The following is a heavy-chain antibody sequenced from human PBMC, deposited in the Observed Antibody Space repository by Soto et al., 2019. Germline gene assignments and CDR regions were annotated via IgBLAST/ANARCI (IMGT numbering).Heavy chain of an antibody. V-gene: IGHV3-33*08. D-gene: IGHD5-18*01. J-gene: IGHJ4*02. CDR1: GFTFRNHA. CDR2: IWYDGTSK. CDR3: ARGIPRGYSYGSYYFDY. Sequence: GGSLRLSCAASGFTFRNHAMHWVRQAPGKGLEWVGLIWYDGTSKYYADSVKGRFTISRDNSKNTLYLQMNSLRAEDTAVYYCARGIPRGYSYGSYYFDYWGQGTLVTVSS.